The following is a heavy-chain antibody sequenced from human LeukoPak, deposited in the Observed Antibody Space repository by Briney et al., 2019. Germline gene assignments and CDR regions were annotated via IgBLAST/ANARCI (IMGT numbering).Heavy chain of an antibody. CDR3: ARDNSMRDTAWWFDP. CDR1: GYTFTRHY. D-gene: IGHD2-21*02. V-gene: IGHV1-46*01. CDR2: INPSGDIT. J-gene: IGHJ5*02. Sequence: ASVKVSCKASGYTFTRHYMHWVRQAPGQGLEWMGIINPSGDITSYAQKFQGRVIMTRDMSTSTDYMELSSLRSEDTAVYYCARDNSMRDTAWWFDPWAREPWSPSLQ.